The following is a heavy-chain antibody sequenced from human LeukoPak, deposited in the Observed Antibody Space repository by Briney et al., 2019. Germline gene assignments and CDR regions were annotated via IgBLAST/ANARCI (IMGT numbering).Heavy chain of an antibody. J-gene: IGHJ4*02. D-gene: IGHD1-14*01. V-gene: IGHV1-2*02. CDR3: ASGISEVLFYYFDY. Sequence: GESLKISCKASGYTFTGYYMHWVRQAPGQGLEWMGWINPNSGGTNYAQKFQGRVTMTRDTSISTAYMELSRLRSDDTAVYYCASGISEVLFYYFDYWGQGTLVTVSS. CDR1: GYTFTGYY. CDR2: INPNSGGT.